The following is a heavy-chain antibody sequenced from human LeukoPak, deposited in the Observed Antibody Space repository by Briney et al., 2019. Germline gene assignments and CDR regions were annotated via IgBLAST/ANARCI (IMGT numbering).Heavy chain of an antibody. CDR3: ASYCTNGVCYTGDFDY. CDR2: ISSSGSTI. D-gene: IGHD2-8*01. V-gene: IGHV3-11*04. Sequence: PGGSLRLSCAASGFTFSDYYMSWIRQAPGKGLEWVSYISSSGSTIYYADSVKGRFTISRDNAKNSLYLQMNSLRAEDTAVYYCASYCTNGVCYTGDFDYWGQGTLVTVSS. CDR1: GFTFSDYY. J-gene: IGHJ4*02.